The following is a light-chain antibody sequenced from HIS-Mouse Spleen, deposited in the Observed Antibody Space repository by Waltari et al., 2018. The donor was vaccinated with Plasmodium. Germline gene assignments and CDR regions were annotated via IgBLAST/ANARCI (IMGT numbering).Light chain of an antibody. CDR1: SSDVGSYNL. CDR3: CSYAGSSTFV. J-gene: IGLJ1*01. Sequence: QSTLTQPASVSGSPGQSITISCTVTSSDVGSYNLVSWYQQPPGKAPKPIIYEGSKRPSGVSNRFSGSKSGNTASLTISGLQAEDEADYYCCSYAGSSTFVFGTGTKVTVL. V-gene: IGLV2-23*03. CDR2: EGS.